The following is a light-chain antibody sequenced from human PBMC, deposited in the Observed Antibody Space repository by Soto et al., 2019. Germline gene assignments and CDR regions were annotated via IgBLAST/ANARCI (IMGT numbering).Light chain of an antibody. CDR1: EGISSW. Sequence: DIQMTQSPSTLSASVGDRVTITCRASEGISSWLAWYQQKPGKAPKLLIYKASSLESGVPSRFSGSGSGTELTLTISSLQPDDFANYYCQQYNSYSLTFGGGTKVEIK. J-gene: IGKJ4*01. CDR2: KAS. CDR3: QQYNSYSLT. V-gene: IGKV1-5*03.